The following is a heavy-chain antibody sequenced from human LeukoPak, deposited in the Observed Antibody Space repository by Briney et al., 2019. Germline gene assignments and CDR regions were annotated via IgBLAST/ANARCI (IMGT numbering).Heavy chain of an antibody. CDR1: GGTFSSYA. V-gene: IGHV1-69*06. CDR3: ARAHYYDSSGYRGDYYYCYYMDV. J-gene: IGHJ6*03. D-gene: IGHD3-22*01. Sequence: GASVKVSCKASGGTFSSYAISWVRQAPGQGLEWMGGIIPIFGTANYAQKFQGRVTITADKSTSTAYMELSSLRSEDTAVYYCARAHYYDSSGYRGDYYYCYYMDVWGKGTTVTVSS. CDR2: IIPIFGTA.